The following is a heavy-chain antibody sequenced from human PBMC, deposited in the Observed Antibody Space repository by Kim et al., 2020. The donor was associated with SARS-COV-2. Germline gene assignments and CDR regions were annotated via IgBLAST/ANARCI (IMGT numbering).Heavy chain of an antibody. J-gene: IGHJ6*02. Sequence: ASVKVSCKASGYTFTSYGISWVRQAPGQGLEWMGWISAYNGNTNYAQKLQGRVTMTTDTSTSTAYMELRSLRSDDTAVYYCARDLARSWVSIQLTYYYYGMDVWGQGTTVTVSS. CDR1: GYTFTSYG. V-gene: IGHV1-18*04. CDR2: ISAYNGNT. D-gene: IGHD5-18*01. CDR3: ARDLARSWVSIQLTYYYYGMDV.